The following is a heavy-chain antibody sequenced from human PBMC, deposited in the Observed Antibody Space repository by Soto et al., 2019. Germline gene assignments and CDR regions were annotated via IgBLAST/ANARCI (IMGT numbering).Heavy chain of an antibody. CDR2: IYYSGST. CDR1: GGYISSYY. D-gene: IGHD3-16*01. J-gene: IGHJ5*02. Sequence: PSETLSLTCTVSGGYISSYYWSWIRQPPGKGLEWIGYIYYSGSTNYNPSLKSRVTISVDTSKNQFSLKLSSVTAADTAVYYCARGGYYPPRFDPWGQGTLVTVSS. CDR3: ARGGYYPPRFDP. V-gene: IGHV4-59*01.